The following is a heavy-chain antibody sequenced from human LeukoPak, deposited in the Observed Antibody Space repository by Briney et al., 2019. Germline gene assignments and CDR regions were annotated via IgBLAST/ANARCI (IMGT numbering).Heavy chain of an antibody. CDR2: ISGSGGST. Sequence: GGSLRLSCAASGFTFSSYAMSWVRQAPGKGLEWVSAISGSGGSTYYAGSVKGRFTISRDNSKNTLYLQMNSLRAEDTAVYYCARPLRSLDYYYYYGMDVWGQGTTVTVSS. J-gene: IGHJ6*02. CDR3: ARPLRSLDYYYYYGMDV. CDR1: GFTFSSYA. V-gene: IGHV3-23*01. D-gene: IGHD4-17*01.